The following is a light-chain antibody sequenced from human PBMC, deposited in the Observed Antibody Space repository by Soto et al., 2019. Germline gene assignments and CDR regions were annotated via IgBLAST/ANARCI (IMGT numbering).Light chain of an antibody. J-gene: IGKJ1*01. CDR1: QSVDSN. V-gene: IGKV3-15*01. CDR3: QQYNNWRT. Sequence: EIVMTQSPATLSVSPGERATLSCRASQSVDSNLAWYQQKPGQPPRLLIYDASTRATGIPARISGSGSGTEFTLTISSLQSEDFAVYYCQQYNNWRTFGQGTKVEIK. CDR2: DAS.